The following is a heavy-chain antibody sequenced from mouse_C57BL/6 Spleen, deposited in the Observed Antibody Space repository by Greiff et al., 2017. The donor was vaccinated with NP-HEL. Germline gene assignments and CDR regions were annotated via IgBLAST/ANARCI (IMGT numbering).Heavy chain of an antibody. D-gene: IGHD1-1*01. Sequence: QVQLQQSGPELVKPGASVKLSCKASGYTFTSYDINWVKQRPGQGLEWIGWIYPRDGSTKYNEKFKGKATLTVDTSSSTAYMELHSLTSEDSAVYFCARGVSTTVVAEDFDYWGQGTTLTVSS. J-gene: IGHJ2*01. CDR3: ARGVSTTVVAEDFDY. V-gene: IGHV1-85*01. CDR1: GYTFTSYD. CDR2: IYPRDGST.